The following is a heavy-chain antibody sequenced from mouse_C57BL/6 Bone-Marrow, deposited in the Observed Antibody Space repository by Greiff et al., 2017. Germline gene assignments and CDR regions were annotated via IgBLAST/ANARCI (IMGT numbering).Heavy chain of an antibody. J-gene: IGHJ2*01. CDR3: ASYGRGY. CDR1: GYAFSSYW. CDR2: IYPGDGDT. Sequence: QVQLQQSGAELVKPGASVKISCKASGYAFSSYWMNLVKQRPGKGLEWIGQIYPGDGDTNYNGKFKGKATLTADKSSSTAYMQLSSLTSEDSAVYFCASYGRGYWGQGTTLTVAS. V-gene: IGHV1-80*01. D-gene: IGHD1-1*01.